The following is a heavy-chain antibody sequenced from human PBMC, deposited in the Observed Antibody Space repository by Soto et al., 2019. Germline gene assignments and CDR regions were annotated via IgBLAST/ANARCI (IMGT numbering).Heavy chain of an antibody. Sequence: QVQLQESGPGLVKSSETLSLTCIVSGGSISGYYWSWIRQPPGKGLEWIGCIYYSGSTNYNPSHKRRVPEPVDTSKNRFSVKVNSVTAADTAVYYYSRGLRADSAYAHFDHWGQGSLVTVSS. CDR3: SRGLRADSAYAHFDH. D-gene: IGHD5-12*01. CDR2: IYYSGST. CDR1: GGSISGYY. V-gene: IGHV4-59*01. J-gene: IGHJ4*02.